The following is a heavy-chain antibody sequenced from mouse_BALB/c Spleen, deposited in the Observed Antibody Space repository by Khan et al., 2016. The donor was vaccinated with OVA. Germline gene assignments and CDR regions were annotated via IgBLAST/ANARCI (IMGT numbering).Heavy chain of an antibody. V-gene: IGHV1-26*01. CDR2: VNPNTGGS. J-gene: IGHJ3*01. CDR3: ARGYDFFAY. CDR1: GYSFTFYY. Sequence: EVKLLESGPDLVKPGASVKISCKASGYSFTFYYMTWVKQSHGKSLEWIGRVNPNTGGSDYNQEFKGKAILTDDKSSNPAYMELHSLTSEDSAVYDCARGYDFFAYWGQGTLVTVAA. D-gene: IGHD2-14*01.